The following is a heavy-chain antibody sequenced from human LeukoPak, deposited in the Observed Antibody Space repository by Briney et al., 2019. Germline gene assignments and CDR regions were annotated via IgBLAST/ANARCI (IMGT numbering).Heavy chain of an antibody. Sequence: GGSLRLSCAASGFTVSTNHMSWVRQAPGKGLEWVSLIYSGGGTYYADSVKGRFTISRDNSRNTLSLQMNSLRVDDTAVYYCARGFRSVTTWGYFDYWGQGALVTVSS. D-gene: IGHD4-17*01. V-gene: IGHV3-66*01. CDR1: GFTVSTNH. CDR2: IYSGGGT. J-gene: IGHJ4*02. CDR3: ARGFRSVTTWGYFDY.